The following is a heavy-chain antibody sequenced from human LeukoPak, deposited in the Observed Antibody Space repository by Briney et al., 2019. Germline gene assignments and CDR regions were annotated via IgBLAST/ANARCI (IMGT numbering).Heavy chain of an antibody. CDR3: ARGGSIAVVVAPAPNPFDI. V-gene: IGHV1-46*01. CDR1: GYTFTSSY. D-gene: IGHD2-15*01. J-gene: IGHJ3*02. CDR2: INPSGGST. Sequence: AASVKVSCKASGYTFTSSYIHWVRQAPGQGLEWMGKINPSGGSTNYAQKFQGRVTMTRDTFTSTVYLELSSLRSDDTAVYYCARGGSIAVVVAPAPNPFDIWGQGTLVTVSS.